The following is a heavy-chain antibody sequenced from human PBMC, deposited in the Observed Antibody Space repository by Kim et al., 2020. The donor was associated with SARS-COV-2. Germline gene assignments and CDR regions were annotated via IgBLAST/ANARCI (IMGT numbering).Heavy chain of an antibody. CDR1: SYSIRTHHY. V-gene: IGHV4-38-2*02. CDR3: ARHNFMDV. J-gene: IGHJ6*02. Sequence: SETLSLTCTLSSYSIRTHHYWGWIRQPPGKGLEWIGSIYHSGETFYNSSLSSRVTVSVDTSKNQFSLTLNSVTAADTAVYYCARHNFMDVWGQGTTVIVSS. CDR2: IYHSGET.